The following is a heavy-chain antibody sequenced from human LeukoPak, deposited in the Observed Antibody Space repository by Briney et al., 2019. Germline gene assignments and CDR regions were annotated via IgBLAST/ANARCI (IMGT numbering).Heavy chain of an antibody. CDR1: GFTFSDFG. J-gene: IGHJ4*02. Sequence: GGSLRLSCAASGFTFSDFGMHWVRQAPGKGLEWVAFIRYDGSNKYYADSVRDRFTISRDNSKNTLYLQMNGLRVEDTAVYYCAKDPAVYTSSWYVVYWGQGTLVTVSS. V-gene: IGHV3-30*02. CDR2: IRYDGSNK. CDR3: AKDPAVYTSSWYVVY. D-gene: IGHD6-13*01.